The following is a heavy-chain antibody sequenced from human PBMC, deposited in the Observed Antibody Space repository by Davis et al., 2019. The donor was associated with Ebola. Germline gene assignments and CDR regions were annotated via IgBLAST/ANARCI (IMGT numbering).Heavy chain of an antibody. CDR1: GFTFSTYS. CDR3: AKDALRSGWSYGMDV. D-gene: IGHD6-19*01. V-gene: IGHV3-21*01. Sequence: GGSLRLSCAASGFTFSTYSMNWVRQAPGKGLEWVSSTSSSSDYIYYADSVKGRFTISKDNAKKSLYLQMNSLRAEDTAVYYCAKDALRSGWSYGMDVWGQGTTVTVSS. CDR2: TSSSSDYI. J-gene: IGHJ6*02.